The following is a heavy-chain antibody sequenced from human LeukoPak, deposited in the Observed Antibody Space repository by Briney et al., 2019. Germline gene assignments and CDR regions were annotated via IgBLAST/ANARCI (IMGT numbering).Heavy chain of an antibody. Sequence: SETLSLTCTVSGGSISSGSYYWSWIRQPAGKGLEWIGRIYTSGSTNYNPSLESRVTISVDTSKNQFSLKLSSVTAADTAVYYCARDRSQPMPRYYYMDVWGKGTTVTASS. CDR1: GGSISSGSYY. CDR2: IYTSGST. CDR3: ARDRSQPMPRYYYMDV. J-gene: IGHJ6*03. D-gene: IGHD2-2*01. V-gene: IGHV4-61*02.